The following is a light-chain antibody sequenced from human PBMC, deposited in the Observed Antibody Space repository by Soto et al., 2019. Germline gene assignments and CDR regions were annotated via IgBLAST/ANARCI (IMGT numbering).Light chain of an antibody. V-gene: IGLV2-11*01. CDR1: SSDVGTYNS. CDR2: DVN. Sequence: QSALTQPRSVSGSPGQSVTISCTGTSSDVGTYNSVSWYQQHPGKAPKLMIYDVNKRPSGVPDRFSGSMSGNTASLTISGLQADDEADYHCSSYAGNYPLDFGGGTKLTVL. J-gene: IGLJ2*01. CDR3: SSYAGNYPLD.